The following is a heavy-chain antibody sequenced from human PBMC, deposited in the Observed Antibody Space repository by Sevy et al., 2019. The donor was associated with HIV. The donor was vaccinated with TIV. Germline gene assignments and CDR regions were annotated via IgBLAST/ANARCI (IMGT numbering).Heavy chain of an antibody. CDR2: ISYSGNT. J-gene: IGHJ3*01. CDR3: ARATNLNAFDF. V-gene: IGHV4-31*03. CDR1: GGSISSGGYF. D-gene: IGHD1-26*01. Sequence: SETLSLTCTVSGGSISSGGYFWTWIRQHPRQGLEWIGSISYSGNTYYSPSLKSRLIISLDTSKDQFSLRLSSVTAADTAIYYCARATNLNAFDFWGQGTLVTVSS.